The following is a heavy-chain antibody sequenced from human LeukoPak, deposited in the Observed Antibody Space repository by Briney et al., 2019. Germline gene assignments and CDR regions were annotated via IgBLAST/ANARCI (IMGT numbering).Heavy chain of an antibody. J-gene: IGHJ3*02. D-gene: IGHD3-22*01. CDR1: NASFGPYY. Sequence: SETLSLTCDVYNASFGPYYWSWLRQSPGKGLEYIGEVNYRGDGNYNPSLNSRASISIDTSKKQFSLRLTSVTAADTAMYYCARRGHRKTNYYDSSGPNSPLGVDFDIWGQGTMVTVSS. V-gene: IGHV4-34*01. CDR3: ARRGHRKTNYYDSSGPNSPLGVDFDI. CDR2: VNYRGDG.